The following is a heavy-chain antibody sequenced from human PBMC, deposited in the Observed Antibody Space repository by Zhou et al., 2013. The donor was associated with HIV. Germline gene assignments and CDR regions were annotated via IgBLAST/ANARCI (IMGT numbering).Heavy chain of an antibody. CDR3: TTLPRRYYFENGVFSIWGQ. V-gene: IGHV1-24*01. D-gene: IGHD3-22*01. Sequence: QVLLIQSGPAVKKPGSSVTVSCKVAGYTLSELSVHWVRQAPGKGLEWMGGFDPEDGETIYAQTLKGRITVTEDAATETMYMKLDSLTSEDTAVYYCTTLPRRYYFENGVFSIWGQWGQGSLVSVSS. J-gene: IGHJ4*02. CDR1: GYTLSELS. CDR2: FDPEDGET.